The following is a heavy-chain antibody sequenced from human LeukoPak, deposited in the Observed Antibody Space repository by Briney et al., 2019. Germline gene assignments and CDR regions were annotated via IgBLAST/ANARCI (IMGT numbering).Heavy chain of an antibody. D-gene: IGHD4-17*01. V-gene: IGHV3-49*04. CDR3: ARASTTVPNLLDN. Sequence: PGGSLRLSCTASGFNFGDYGVSWVRQAPGEGLEWVGFIRSKGYGGTTEYAASVKGRFTISRDDSKGIAYLQMNSLKTEDTAVYFCARASTTVPNLLDNWGQGTLVTVSS. J-gene: IGHJ4*02. CDR1: GFNFGDYG. CDR2: IRSKGYGGTT.